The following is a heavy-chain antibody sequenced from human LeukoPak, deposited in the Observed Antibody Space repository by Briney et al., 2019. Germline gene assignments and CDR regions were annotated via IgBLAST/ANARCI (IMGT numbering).Heavy chain of an antibody. J-gene: IGHJ4*02. Sequence: GGSLRLSCAASGFTFSSYGMHWVRQAPGKGLEWVAVISYDGSNKYYADSVKGRFTISRDNSKNTLYLQMNSLRAEDTAVYYCAKDVLLWFGELSLVEYYFDYWAREPWSPSPQ. CDR3: AKDVLLWFGELSLVEYYFDY. D-gene: IGHD3-10*01. CDR1: GFTFSSYG. V-gene: IGHV3-30*18. CDR2: ISYDGSNK.